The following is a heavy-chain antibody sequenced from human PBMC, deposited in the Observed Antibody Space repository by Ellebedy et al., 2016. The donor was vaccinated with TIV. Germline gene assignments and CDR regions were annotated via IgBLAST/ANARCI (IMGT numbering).Heavy chain of an antibody. CDR3: ARDAYGGNSFDP. J-gene: IGHJ5*02. CDR2: NNRDGGAT. CDR1: GYTFSDYY. V-gene: IGHV1-2*02. D-gene: IGHD1-14*01. Sequence: AASVKVSCKASGYTFSDYYIHWARQAPGQGLEWMGWNNRDGGATRYPPKFQGRVTMTRDTSTSTAYMELRRLTSDDTAVYYCARDAYGGNSFDPWGQGTLVTVSS.